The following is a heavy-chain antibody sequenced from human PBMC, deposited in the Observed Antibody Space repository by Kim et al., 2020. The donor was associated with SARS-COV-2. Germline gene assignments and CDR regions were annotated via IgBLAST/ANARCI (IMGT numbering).Heavy chain of an antibody. D-gene: IGHD3-16*02. CDR3: AKARGVIPYYYGMDV. Sequence: GGSLRLSCAASGFTFDDYAMHWVRQAPGKGLEWVSGISWNSGSIGYADSVKGRFTISRDNSKNSLYLQMNSLRAEDTALYYCAKARGVIPYYYGMDVWG. CDR1: GFTFDDYA. J-gene: IGHJ6*02. V-gene: IGHV3-9*01. CDR2: ISWNSGSI.